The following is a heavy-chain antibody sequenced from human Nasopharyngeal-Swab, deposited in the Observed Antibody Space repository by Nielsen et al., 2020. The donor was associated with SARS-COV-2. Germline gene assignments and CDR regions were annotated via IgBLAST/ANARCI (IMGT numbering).Heavy chain of an antibody. CDR3: AREVVGGPVDS. Sequence: SETLSLTCTVSGGSISSYYWSWIRQSPGKGLEWIGYFYYSGITNYNPSLKSRVTILIDTSKNQFSLRLNSVTAADTAVYYCAREVVGGPVDSWGQGTLVTVSS. CDR2: FYYSGIT. V-gene: IGHV4-59*12. CDR1: GGSISSYY. D-gene: IGHD1-26*01. J-gene: IGHJ4*02.